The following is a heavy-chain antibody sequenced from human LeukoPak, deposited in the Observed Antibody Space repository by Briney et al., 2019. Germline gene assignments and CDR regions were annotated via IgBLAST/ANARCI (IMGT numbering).Heavy chain of an antibody. Sequence: SSETLSLTCTVSGGSISSYYWSWIRQPAGKGLEWIGRIYTSGSTNYNPSLKSRVTMSVDTSKNQFSLKLSSVTTADTAVYYCAREARYGSGSYYSWFDPWGQGTLVTVSS. J-gene: IGHJ5*02. D-gene: IGHD3-10*01. CDR1: GGSISSYY. V-gene: IGHV4-4*07. CDR3: AREARYGSGSYYSWFDP. CDR2: IYTSGST.